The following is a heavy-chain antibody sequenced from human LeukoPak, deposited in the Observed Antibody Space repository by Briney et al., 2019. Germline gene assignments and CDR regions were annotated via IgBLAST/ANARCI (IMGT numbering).Heavy chain of an antibody. CDR3: ARSRVVGATAPDY. Sequence: GGSLRLSCAASGFSVSSKYMSWVRQAPTKGLEWVAVMYTTGSTFYADSVKGRFIISSDNSKNTLFLQMNSLTAEDTAVYYRARSRVVGATAPDYWGQGTLVTVSS. D-gene: IGHD1-26*01. V-gene: IGHV3-66*01. CDR2: MYTTGST. CDR1: GFSVSSKY. J-gene: IGHJ4*02.